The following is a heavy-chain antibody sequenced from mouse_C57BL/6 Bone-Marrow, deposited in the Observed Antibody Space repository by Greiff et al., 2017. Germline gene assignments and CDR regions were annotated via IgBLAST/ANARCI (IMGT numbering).Heavy chain of an antibody. CDR1: EYAFPSHD. CDR3: ARHGYDEGPYAMDY. J-gene: IGHJ4*01. D-gene: IGHD2-2*01. Sequence: EVKLMESGGGLVQPGESLKLSCESNEYAFPSHDMSWVRKTPEKRLELVAAINSDGGSTYYPDTMERRFIISRDNTKKTLYLQMSSLRSEDTALYYCARHGYDEGPYAMDYWGQGTSVTVSS. CDR2: INSDGGST. V-gene: IGHV5-2*01.